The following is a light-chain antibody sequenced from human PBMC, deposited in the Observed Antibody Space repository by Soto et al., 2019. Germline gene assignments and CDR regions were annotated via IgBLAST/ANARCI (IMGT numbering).Light chain of an antibody. CDR3: MQSTQLPPT. J-gene: IGKJ5*01. Sequence: VMTQTPLSLSVAPGKPAYISCKSSQSLRHITGETFLFWYLQKPGQSPQLLIYEVSTRVSGVPDRFSGSGSGTDFTLEISRVETDDVGIYYCMQSTQLPPTFGQGTRLEIK. V-gene: IGKV2D-29*02. CDR2: EVS. CDR1: QSLRHITGETF.